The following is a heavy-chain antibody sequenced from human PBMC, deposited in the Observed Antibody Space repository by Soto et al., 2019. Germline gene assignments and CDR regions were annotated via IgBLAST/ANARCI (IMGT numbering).Heavy chain of an antibody. CDR1: GFTFSTYA. V-gene: IGHV3-23*01. D-gene: IGHD2-15*01. CDR3: AKFYGGKSAHTYTIDP. CDR2: INTSGGST. J-gene: IGHJ5*02. Sequence: EVQLLESGGDLVQPGGSLRLSCAASGFTFSTYAMSWVRQAPGKGLEWVSTINTSGGSTYYADSVKGRFTISRDNSKNTLYLQMNSLRPEDTAVYYCAKFYGGKSAHTYTIDPWGQGTLVTGSS.